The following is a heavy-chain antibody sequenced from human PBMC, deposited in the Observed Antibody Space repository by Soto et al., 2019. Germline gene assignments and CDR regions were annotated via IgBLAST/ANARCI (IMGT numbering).Heavy chain of an antibody. CDR3: AREYCGGDCHLPNNNWFDP. CDR1: GGSISSSNW. V-gene: IGHV4-4*02. CDR2: IYHSGST. D-gene: IGHD2-21*02. J-gene: IGHJ5*02. Sequence: QVQLQESGPGLVKPSGTLSLTCAVSGGSISSSNWWTWVRQPPGKGLEWIGEIYHSGSTKYKSSLKSRVTISVDKSNNHFSLKLSSVTAADTAVYYCAREYCGGDCHLPNNNWFDPWGQGTLVTVSS.